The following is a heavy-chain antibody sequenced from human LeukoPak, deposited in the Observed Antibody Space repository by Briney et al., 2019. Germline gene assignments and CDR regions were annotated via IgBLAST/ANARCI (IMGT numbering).Heavy chain of an antibody. Sequence: ASVKDSCKASGYTFTSYGISWVRQAPGQGLEWMGWISAYNGNTNYAQKLQGRVTMTTDTSTSTAYMELRSLRSDDTAVYYCARAYCGGDCYSYHGPQMMENWYFDLWGRGTLVTVSS. V-gene: IGHV1-18*01. CDR3: ARAYCGGDCYSYHGPQMMENWYFDL. CDR2: ISAYNGNT. J-gene: IGHJ2*01. D-gene: IGHD2-21*02. CDR1: GYTFTSYG.